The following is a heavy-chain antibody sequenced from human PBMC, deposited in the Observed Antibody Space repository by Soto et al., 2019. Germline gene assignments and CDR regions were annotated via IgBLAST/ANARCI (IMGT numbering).Heavy chain of an antibody. CDR3: AREGGPVQQQLIEQ. D-gene: IGHD6-13*01. CDR2: VNHSGNT. Sequence: PSETLSLTCAVYGGSFSGYYWSWIRQPPGKGLEWIGDVNHSGNTNYNPSLKSRVTISVDTSKNQFSLKMSSVTAADTAVYYCAREGGPVQQQLIEQWGQGTLVTVS. J-gene: IGHJ4*02. V-gene: IGHV4-34*01. CDR1: GGSFSGYY.